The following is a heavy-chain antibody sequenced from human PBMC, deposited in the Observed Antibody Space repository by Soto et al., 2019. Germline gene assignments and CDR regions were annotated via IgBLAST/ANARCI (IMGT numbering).Heavy chain of an antibody. J-gene: IGHJ6*02. CDR3: AADYYDSSGYDYYYYGMDV. V-gene: IGHV1-18*01. CDR1: GYTFTSYG. D-gene: IGHD3-22*01. CDR2: ISAYNGNT. Sequence: ASVKVSCKASGYTFTSYGISWVRQAPGQGLEWMGWISAYNGNTNYAQKLQGRVTMTTDTSTSTAYMELRSLRSDDTAVYYCAADYYDSSGYDYYYYGMDVWGQGTTVTVSS.